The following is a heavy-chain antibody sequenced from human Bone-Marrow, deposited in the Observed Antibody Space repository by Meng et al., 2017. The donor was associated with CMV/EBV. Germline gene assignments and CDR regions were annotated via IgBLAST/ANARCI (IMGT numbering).Heavy chain of an antibody. D-gene: IGHD3-10*01. CDR2: ISYDGSNK. V-gene: IGHV3-30-3*01. Sequence: GESLKISCAASGFTFSSYAMHWVRQAPGKGLEWVAVISYDGSNKYYADSVKGRFTISRDNSKNTLYLQMNSLRAEDTAVYYCARDSHYYGSGSYVSYYYYYYGMDVWGQGTTVTVSS. CDR1: GFTFSSYA. J-gene: IGHJ6*02. CDR3: ARDSHYYGSGSYVSYYYYYYGMDV.